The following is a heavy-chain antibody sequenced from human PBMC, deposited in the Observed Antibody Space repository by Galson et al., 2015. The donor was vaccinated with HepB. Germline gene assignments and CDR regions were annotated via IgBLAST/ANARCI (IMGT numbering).Heavy chain of an antibody. CDR3: ARSSGSNYFYGMDV. V-gene: IGHV3-21*06. Sequence: SLRLSCAASEFSFSTYHMNWVRQAPGKGLEWVSYIDSTSSYTYYADSVKGRFTISRDNAKNTLYLQMNSLRAEDTAVSHCARSSGSNYFYGMDVWGQGTTVTVSS. D-gene: IGHD5-12*01. CDR2: IDSTSSYT. CDR1: EFSFSTYH. J-gene: IGHJ6*02.